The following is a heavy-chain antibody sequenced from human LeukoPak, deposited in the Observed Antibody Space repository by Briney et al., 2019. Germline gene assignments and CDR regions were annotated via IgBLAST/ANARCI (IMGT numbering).Heavy chain of an antibody. CDR1: GGSISSYY. J-gene: IGHJ5*02. CDR2: IYYSGST. V-gene: IGHV4-59*01. CDR3: ARDGGSSSRNWFDP. D-gene: IGHD6-6*01. Sequence: SETLSPTCTVSGGSISSYYWSWIRQPPGKGLEWIGYIYYSGSTNYNPSLKSRVTISVDTSKNQFSLKLSSVTAADTAVYYCARDGGSSSRNWFDPWGQGTLVTVSS.